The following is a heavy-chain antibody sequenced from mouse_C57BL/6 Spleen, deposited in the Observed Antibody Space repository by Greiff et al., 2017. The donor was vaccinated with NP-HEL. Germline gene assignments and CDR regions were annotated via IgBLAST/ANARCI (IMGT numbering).Heavy chain of an antibody. V-gene: IGHV2-9-1*01. CDR1: GFSLTSYA. CDR3: ARNGGFITTVVRYFDV. D-gene: IGHD1-1*01. CDR2: IWTGGGT. Sequence: VKVVESGPGLVAPSQSLSITCTVSGFSLTSYAISWVRQPPGKGLEWLGVIWTGGGTNYNSALKSRLSISKDNSKSQVFLKMNSLQTDDTARYYWARNGGFITTVVRYFDVWGTGTTVTVSS. J-gene: IGHJ1*03.